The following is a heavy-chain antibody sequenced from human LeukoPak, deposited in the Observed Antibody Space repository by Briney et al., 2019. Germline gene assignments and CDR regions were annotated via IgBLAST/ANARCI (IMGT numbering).Heavy chain of an antibody. CDR1: GYTFTSYG. CDR2: ISTYNGDT. Sequence: ASVKVSCKASGYTFTSYGISWVRQAPGQGLEWMGWISTYNGDTNYAQKLQGRVTMTTDTSTSTAYMELRSLRSDDTAVYYCARVIAVAGIDYWGQGTLVTVSS. J-gene: IGHJ4*02. D-gene: IGHD6-19*01. CDR3: ARVIAVAGIDY. V-gene: IGHV1-18*01.